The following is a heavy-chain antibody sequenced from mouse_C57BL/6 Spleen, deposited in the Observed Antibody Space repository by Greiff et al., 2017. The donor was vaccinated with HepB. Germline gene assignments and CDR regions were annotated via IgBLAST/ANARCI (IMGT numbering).Heavy chain of an antibody. CDR3: ALYDYDERGYYYAMDY. V-gene: IGHV1-72*01. CDR2: IDPNSGGT. CDR1: GYTFTSYW. Sequence: QVQLQQPGAELVKPGASVKLSCKASGYTFTSYWMHWVKQRPGRGLEWIGRIDPNSGGTKYNEKFKSKATLTVDKPSSTAYMQLSSLTSEDSAVYYCALYDYDERGYYYAMDYWGQGTSVTVSS. D-gene: IGHD2-4*01. J-gene: IGHJ4*01.